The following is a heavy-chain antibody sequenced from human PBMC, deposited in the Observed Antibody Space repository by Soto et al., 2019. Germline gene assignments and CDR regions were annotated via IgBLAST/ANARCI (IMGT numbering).Heavy chain of an antibody. CDR2: ISSSGSTI. V-gene: IGHV3-48*03. Sequence: LSCPASGFTFRSSEMNYVRQAPGKVQEVVSYISSSGSTIYYADSVKGRFTISRDNAKNSLYLQMNSLRAEDTAVYYCARVPRVFSSGYYPSPFDYWGQGTLVTVSS. CDR1: GFTFRSSE. D-gene: IGHD3-22*01. CDR3: ARVPRVFSSGYYPSPFDY. J-gene: IGHJ4*02.